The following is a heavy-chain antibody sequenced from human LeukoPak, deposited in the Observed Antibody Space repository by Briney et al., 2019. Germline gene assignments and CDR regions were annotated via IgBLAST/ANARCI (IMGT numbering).Heavy chain of an antibody. CDR2: INHSGST. Sequence: SETLSLTCAVYGGSFSGYYWSWIRQPPGKGLKWIGEINHSGSTNYNPSLKSRVTISVDTSKNQFSLKLSSVTAADTAVYYCARGHGVTMSHYYMDVWSKGTTVTVSS. CDR1: GGSFSGYY. CDR3: ARGHGVTMSHYYMDV. D-gene: IGHD3-22*01. V-gene: IGHV4-34*01. J-gene: IGHJ6*03.